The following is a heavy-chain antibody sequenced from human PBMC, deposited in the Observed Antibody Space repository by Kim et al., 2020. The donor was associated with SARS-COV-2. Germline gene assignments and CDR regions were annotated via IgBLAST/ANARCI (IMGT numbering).Heavy chain of an antibody. D-gene: IGHD3-10*01. J-gene: IGHJ6*03. Sequence: SETLSLTCGVSGGPISSGFYWTWIRQRQGKGLEWLGYIFDNGNAYYNPSLKSRVTISVDTSKNQFSLKLSSVTAADTAVYACATLTRDYYMEVWGKGTPV. V-gene: IGHV4-31*11. CDR3: ATLTRDYYMEV. CDR1: GGPISSGFY. CDR2: IFDNGNA.